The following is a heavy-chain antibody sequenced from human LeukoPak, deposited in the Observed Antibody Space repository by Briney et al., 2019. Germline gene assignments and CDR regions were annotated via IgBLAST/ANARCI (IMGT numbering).Heavy chain of an antibody. CDR2: IYSGGNT. CDR1: GFTVSRNY. D-gene: IGHD3-10*01. CDR3: ARATSSQVRPFDI. J-gene: IGHJ3*02. V-gene: IGHV3-53*01. Sequence: GGSLRLSCAASGFTVSRNYMTWVRQAPGKGLEWVSVIYSGGNTYYAESVKGRFTVSRDNSNNTLYHQMNSLRAEDTAVYYCARATSSQVRPFDIWGQGTMVTVSS.